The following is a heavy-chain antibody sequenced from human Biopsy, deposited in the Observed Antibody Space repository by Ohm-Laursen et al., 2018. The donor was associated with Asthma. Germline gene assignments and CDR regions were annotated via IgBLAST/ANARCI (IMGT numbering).Heavy chain of an antibody. CDR3: SRDTLGYYFDI. D-gene: IGHD3-9*01. J-gene: IGHJ4*02. CDR2: MSFDGRQT. Sequence: LSLTCAASGFSFNSYGMHSVRQAPGKGLGCEAFMSFDGRQTYYADSVKGRFTISRDNFKRTLYLQMNSLRAEDTAVYYCSRDTLGYYFDIRGQGTQVTVSS. CDR1: GFSFNSYG. V-gene: IGHV3-30*03.